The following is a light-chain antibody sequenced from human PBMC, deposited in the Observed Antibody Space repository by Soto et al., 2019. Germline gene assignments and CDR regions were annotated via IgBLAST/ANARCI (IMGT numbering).Light chain of an antibody. V-gene: IGLV2-8*01. CDR1: NNDVGRNHY. Sequence: QLVLTQPPSASGSPGQSVIISCTGTNNDVGRNHYVSWYQFLPGQVPKVIIYEVDKRPSGVPDRFSGSRSGNTASLTVSGLHSEDEGDYYCSSYAGSANLLFGGGTKLTVL. J-gene: IGLJ2*01. CDR3: SSYAGSANLL. CDR2: EVD.